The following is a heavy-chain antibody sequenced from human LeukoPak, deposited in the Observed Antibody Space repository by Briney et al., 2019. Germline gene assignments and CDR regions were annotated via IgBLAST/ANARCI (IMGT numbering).Heavy chain of an antibody. CDR3: AREGVARGNDY. D-gene: IGHD5-12*01. CDR1: GFTFSSYG. V-gene: IGHV3-33*01. J-gene: IGHJ4*02. CDR2: IWYDGSNK. Sequence: VQPGRSLRLSCAASGFTFSSYGMHWVRQAPGKGREWVAVIWYDGSNKYYAASVKGRFTISRDNSKNTLYLQMNSLRAEDTAVYYCAREGVARGNDYWGQGTLVTVSS.